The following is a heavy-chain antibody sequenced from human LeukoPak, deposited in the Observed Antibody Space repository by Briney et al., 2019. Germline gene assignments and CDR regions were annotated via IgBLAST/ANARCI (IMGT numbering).Heavy chain of an antibody. CDR3: AREGSEDCSGGSCYSYYYYGMDV. Sequence: GSLRLSCAASGFTFSSYGMHWVRQAPGKGLEWVAVIWYDGSNKYYADSVKGRFTISRDNSKNTLYLQMNSLGAEDTAVYYCAREGSEDCSGGSCYSYYYYGMDVWGQGTTVTVSS. J-gene: IGHJ6*02. CDR1: GFTFSSYG. V-gene: IGHV3-33*01. D-gene: IGHD2-15*01. CDR2: IWYDGSNK.